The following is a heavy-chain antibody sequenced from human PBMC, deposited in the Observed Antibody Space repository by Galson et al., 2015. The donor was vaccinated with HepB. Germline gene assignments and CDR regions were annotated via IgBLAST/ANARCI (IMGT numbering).Heavy chain of an antibody. V-gene: IGHV4-4*02. D-gene: IGHD4-17*01. CDR3: ARKPNTVTTVDVLDI. Sequence: LSLTCAVSGGSISSSNWWSWVRQPPGKGLEWIGEIYYSGSTNYNPSLKTRLTISVDQSKNQFSLKLTSVSAADTAVYYCARKPNTVTTVDVLDIWGQGTMVTVSS. J-gene: IGHJ3*02. CDR1: GGSISSSNW. CDR2: IYYSGST.